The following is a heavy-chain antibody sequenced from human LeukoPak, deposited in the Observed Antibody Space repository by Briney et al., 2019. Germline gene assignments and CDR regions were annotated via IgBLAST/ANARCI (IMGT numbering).Heavy chain of an antibody. CDR1: GFTFRSFA. CDR2: IAYDGSVA. J-gene: IGHJ4*02. D-gene: IGHD3-10*02. V-gene: IGHV3-30*04. CDR3: ARDMLKGAPDYLDH. Sequence: GGSLRLSCAASGFTFRSFAFHWVRQAPGRGLEWVAVIAYDGSVAYVADALKGRFTISRDDSKSTLYLQMNSLRPADTAVYYCARDMLKGAPDYLDHWGQGTLVTVSS.